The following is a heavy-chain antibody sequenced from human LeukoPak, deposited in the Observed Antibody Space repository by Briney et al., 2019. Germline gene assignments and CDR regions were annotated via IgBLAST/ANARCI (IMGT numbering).Heavy chain of an antibody. CDR1: GFALNTYT. V-gene: IGHV3-15*01. CDR2: IKSKTDGGTT. Sequence: PGGSLRLSCAASGFALNTYTMNWLRQAPGKGLEWVGRIKSKTDGGTTDYAAPVKGRFTISRDDSKNTLYLQMNSLKTEDTAVYYCTTVDDTYAFDIWGQGTMVTVSS. D-gene: IGHD5-24*01. CDR3: TTVDDTYAFDI. J-gene: IGHJ3*02.